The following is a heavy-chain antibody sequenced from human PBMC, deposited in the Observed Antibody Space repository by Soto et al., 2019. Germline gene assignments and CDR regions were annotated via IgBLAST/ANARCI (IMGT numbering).Heavy chain of an antibody. V-gene: IGHV4-4*08. CDR2: IYHTGNA. Sequence: SETLSLTCSVSGGSISSYYWSWIRQPPGKGLEWIGNIYHTGNAYYHPSLKSRVTISVDTSKNQFSLKLTSVTAADAALYYCARDFFDSSDYTTNWFDPWGQGTLVTVSS. J-gene: IGHJ5*02. CDR1: GGSISSYY. D-gene: IGHD3-22*01. CDR3: ARDFFDSSDYTTNWFDP.